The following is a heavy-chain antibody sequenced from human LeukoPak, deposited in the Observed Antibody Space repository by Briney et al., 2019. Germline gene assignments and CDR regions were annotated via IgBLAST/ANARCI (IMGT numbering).Heavy chain of an antibody. Sequence: GASVKVSCKASGGTFSSYAISWVRQAPGQGLEWMGGIIPIFGTANYAQKFQGRVTITADESTSTAYMELSSLRSEDTAVYYCARSEKYQLLPVDSLDVWGKGTTVTVSS. D-gene: IGHD2-2*01. CDR2: IIPIFGTA. CDR1: GGTFSSYA. J-gene: IGHJ6*04. V-gene: IGHV1-69*13. CDR3: ARSEKYQLLPVDSLDV.